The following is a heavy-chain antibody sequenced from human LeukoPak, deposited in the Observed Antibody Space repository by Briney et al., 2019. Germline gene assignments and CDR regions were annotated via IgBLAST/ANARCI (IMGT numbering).Heavy chain of an antibody. CDR2: INPNSGGT. CDR1: GYTFTSSY. V-gene: IGHV1-2*02. D-gene: IGHD5-12*01. CDR3: ATYDPLYSQH. J-gene: IGHJ1*01. Sequence: ASVKVSCKASGYTFTSSYMHWVRQAPGQGLEWMGWINPNSGGTNYAQKFQVRVTMTRDTSISTAYMELSRLRSDDTAVYYCATYDPLYSQHWGQGTLVTVSS.